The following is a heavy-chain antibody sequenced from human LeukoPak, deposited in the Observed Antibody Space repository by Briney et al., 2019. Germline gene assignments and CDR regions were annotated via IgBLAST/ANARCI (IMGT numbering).Heavy chain of an antibody. V-gene: IGHV4-61*02. D-gene: IGHD2-2*01. CDR1: GGSISNGDYY. CDR3: ARDPRGGVPATTPYLYYGMDV. Sequence: PSQTLSLTCTVSGGSISNGDYYWSWIRQPAGKGLEWIGRIYTTGNTNYNPSLKSRVTISLDTSKNQFSLKLSSVTAADTAVYYCARDPRGGVPATTPYLYYGMDVWGQGTTVTVSS. J-gene: IGHJ6*02. CDR2: IYTTGNT.